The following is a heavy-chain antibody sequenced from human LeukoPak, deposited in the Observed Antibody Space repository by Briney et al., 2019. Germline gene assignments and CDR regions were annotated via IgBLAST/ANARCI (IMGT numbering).Heavy chain of an antibody. V-gene: IGHV5-51*01. CDR2: IYPGDSDT. D-gene: IGHD3-3*01. J-gene: IGHJ4*02. CDR3: ARLTNYDFWSGYYISN. Sequence: PGESLKISCKGSGYSFTSYWIGWVRQMPGKGLEWMGFIYPGDSDTRYSPSFQGQVTISADKSISTAYLQWSSLKASDTAMYYCARLTNYDFWSGYYISNWGQGTLVTVSS. CDR1: GYSFTSYW.